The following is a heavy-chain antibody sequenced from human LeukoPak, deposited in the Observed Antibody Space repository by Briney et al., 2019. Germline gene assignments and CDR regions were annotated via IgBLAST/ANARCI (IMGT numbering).Heavy chain of an antibody. D-gene: IGHD2-2*03. CDR1: GFTFSNYG. Sequence: GGSLRLSCGASGFTFSNYGMNWVRQAPGKGLEWVSGIGGSGTRTYYADSVKGRFTISRDNSKNTLYLQMNSLRDEDTAVYYCAKDSHWILFDDWGQGTLVTVSS. CDR3: AKDSHWILFDD. CDR2: IGGSGTRT. J-gene: IGHJ4*02. V-gene: IGHV3-23*01.